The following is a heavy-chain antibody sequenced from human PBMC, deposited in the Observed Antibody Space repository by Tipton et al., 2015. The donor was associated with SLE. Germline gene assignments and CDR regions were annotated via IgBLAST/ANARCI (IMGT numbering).Heavy chain of an antibody. CDR2: IRYDGSNK. V-gene: IGHV3-30*02. D-gene: IGHD4-11*01. CDR1: GFTFSSYG. Sequence: SLRLSCAASGFTFSSYGMHWVRQSPGKGLEWVAFIRYDGSNKYYADSVKGRFTISRDNSKNTLYLQMESLRAEDTAVYYCAKDQWHSNYISPSDQWGQGTLVTVST. J-gene: IGHJ4*02. CDR3: AKDQWHSNYISPSDQ.